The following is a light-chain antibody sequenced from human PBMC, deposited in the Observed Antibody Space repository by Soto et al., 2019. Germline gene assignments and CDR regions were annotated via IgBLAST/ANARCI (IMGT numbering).Light chain of an antibody. V-gene: IGLV2-14*03. CDR3: SSYRSGGTYV. J-gene: IGLJ1*01. Sequence: QSALTQPASISGSPGQWITISCTGTSSDVGGYNYVSWYQHHPGKAPKLLIYDVSNRPSGISHRFSGSKSGNTASLTISGLQAEDEADYYCSSYRSGGTYVFGTGTKLTVL. CDR2: DVS. CDR1: SSDVGGYNY.